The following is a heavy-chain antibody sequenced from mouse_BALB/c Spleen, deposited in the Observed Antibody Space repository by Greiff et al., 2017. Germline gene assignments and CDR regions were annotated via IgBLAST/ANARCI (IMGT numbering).Heavy chain of an antibody. V-gene: IGHV1-9*01. Sequence: QVQLQQSGAELMKPGASVKISCKATGYTFSSYWIEWVKQRPGHGLEWIGEILPGSGSTNYNEKFKGKATFTADTSSNTAYMQLSSLTSEDSAVYYCAGRAYGNYEGNYWGQGTTLTVSS. D-gene: IGHD2-1*01. CDR2: ILPGSGST. J-gene: IGHJ2*01. CDR1: GYTFSSYW. CDR3: AGRAYGNYEGNY.